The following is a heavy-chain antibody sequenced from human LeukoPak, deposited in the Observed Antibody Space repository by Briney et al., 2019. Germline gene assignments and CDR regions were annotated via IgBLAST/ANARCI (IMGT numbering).Heavy chain of an antibody. J-gene: IGHJ4*02. D-gene: IGHD1-14*01. CDR2: IKQDGSEK. V-gene: IGHV3-7*03. CDR3: ARDRAGYYFDY. CDR1: GFTFSSYW. Sequence: PGGSLRLSCAASGFTFSSYWMSWVRQAPGKGLEWVANIKQDGSEKYYVDSVKGRFTISRDNSKNTLYLQMNSLRAEDTAVYYCARDRAGYYFDYWGQGTLVTVSS.